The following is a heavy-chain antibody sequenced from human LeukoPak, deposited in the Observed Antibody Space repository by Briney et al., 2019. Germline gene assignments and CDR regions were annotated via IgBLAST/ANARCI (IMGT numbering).Heavy chain of an antibody. CDR2: VYYSGST. Sequence: SETLSLTCTVSGGSISSYYWSWIRQPPGKGLEWIGCVYYSGSTNYNPSLKSRVTISVDTSKNQFSLKLSSVTAADTAVYYCARESLSWSTLPAYFDYWGQGTLVTVSS. D-gene: IGHD3-10*01. J-gene: IGHJ4*02. CDR1: GGSISSYY. CDR3: ARESLSWSTLPAYFDY. V-gene: IGHV4-59*12.